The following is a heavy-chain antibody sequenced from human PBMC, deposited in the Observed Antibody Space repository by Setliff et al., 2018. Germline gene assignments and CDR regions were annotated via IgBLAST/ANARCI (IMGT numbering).Heavy chain of an antibody. CDR1: GYPLTAYY. V-gene: IGHV1-2*02. J-gene: IGHJ6*03. CDR2: INPNSAVT. Sequence: ASVKVSCKASGYPLTAYYIHWVRQAPGQGLEWMGWINPNSAVTNYAQKFQGRVTMTRDTSISTDYMELSRLRSDDTAVYYCARDLYSSSPYYYYYYRDVWGKGTTVTSP. D-gene: IGHD6-6*01. CDR3: ARDLYSSSPYYYYYYRDV.